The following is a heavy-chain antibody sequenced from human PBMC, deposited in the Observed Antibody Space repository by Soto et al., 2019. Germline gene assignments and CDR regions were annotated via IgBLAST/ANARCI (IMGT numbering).Heavy chain of an antibody. Sequence: SDTLSLTCTVSGGSISSSSYYWGWIRQPPGKGLEWIGSIYYSGSTYYNPSLKSRVTISVDTSKNQFSLKLSSVTAADTAVYYCARLSFGGGSYYDFWSGYPINAFDIWGQGTMVTVSS. CDR1: GGSISSSSYY. V-gene: IGHV4-39*01. J-gene: IGHJ3*02. CDR3: ARLSFGGGSYYDFWSGYPINAFDI. D-gene: IGHD3-3*01. CDR2: IYYSGST.